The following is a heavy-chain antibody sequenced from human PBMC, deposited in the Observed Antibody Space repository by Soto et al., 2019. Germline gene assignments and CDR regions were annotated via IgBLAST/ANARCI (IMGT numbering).Heavy chain of an antibody. CDR3: ARDPWMDTISYAFDI. D-gene: IGHD5-18*01. Sequence: QVQLVESGGGVVQPGRSLRLSCAASGFTFSSYAMHWVRQAPGKGLEWVAVISYDGSNKYYAYPVKGRFTISRNNSKNTRYLQMNSLISEDTAVYYCARDPWMDTISYAFDIWGQGTMVTVSS. J-gene: IGHJ3*02. CDR2: ISYDGSNK. V-gene: IGHV3-30-3*01. CDR1: GFTFSSYA.